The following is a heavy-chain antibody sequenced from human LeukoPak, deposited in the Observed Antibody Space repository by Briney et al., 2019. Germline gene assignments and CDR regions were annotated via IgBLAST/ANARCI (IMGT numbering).Heavy chain of an antibody. CDR1: GFTFSGHS. V-gene: IGHV3-48*01. J-gene: IGHJ4*02. CDR3: ARDSDDFWSGYSPYYFDY. D-gene: IGHD3-3*01. Sequence: GGSLRLSCAASGFTFSGHSMNWVRQAPGRGLEWISYISSGSSTIHYADSVKGRFTISRDNAKNSLYLQMNSLSAEDTAVYYCARDSDDFWSGYSPYYFDYWGQGTLVTVSS. CDR2: ISSGSSTI.